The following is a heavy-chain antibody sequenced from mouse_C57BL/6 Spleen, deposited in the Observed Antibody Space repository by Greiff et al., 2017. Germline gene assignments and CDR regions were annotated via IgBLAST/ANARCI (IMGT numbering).Heavy chain of an antibody. Sequence: EVKVVESGAELVRPGASVKLSCTASGFNIKDDYMHWVKQRPEQGLEWIGWIDPENGDTEYASKFQGKATITADTSSNTAYLQLSSLTSEDTAVYYCTTFYSNYGYWGQGTTLTVSS. V-gene: IGHV14-4*01. CDR2: IDPENGDT. J-gene: IGHJ2*01. D-gene: IGHD2-5*01. CDR1: GFNIKDDY. CDR3: TTFYSNYGY.